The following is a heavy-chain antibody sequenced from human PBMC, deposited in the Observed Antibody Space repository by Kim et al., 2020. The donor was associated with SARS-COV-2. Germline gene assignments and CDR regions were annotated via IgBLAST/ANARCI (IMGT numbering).Heavy chain of an antibody. Sequence: APKFQGRVTIHADESTSKAYMELSSLSSEDTAVYYCARGLSSPKGFAFDIWGQGTMVTVSS. D-gene: IGHD2-15*01. V-gene: IGHV1-69*01. J-gene: IGHJ3*02. CDR3: ARGLSSPKGFAFDI.